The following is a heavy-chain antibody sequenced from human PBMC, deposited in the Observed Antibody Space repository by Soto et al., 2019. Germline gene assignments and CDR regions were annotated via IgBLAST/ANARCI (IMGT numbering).Heavy chain of an antibody. D-gene: IGHD4-17*01. Sequence: QVQLVESGGGVVQPGTSLRLSCAASGFTFNIYGLHWVRQAPGKGLEWVALISYDGTNKYYADSVKGRFTIPRDNSMNTLYLQMNSLRPEDTGLYYCAKAHGDYIPYYYYDMDVWGQGTTVAVS. V-gene: IGHV3-30*18. J-gene: IGHJ6*02. CDR3: AKAHGDYIPYYYYDMDV. CDR1: GFTFNIYG. CDR2: ISYDGTNK.